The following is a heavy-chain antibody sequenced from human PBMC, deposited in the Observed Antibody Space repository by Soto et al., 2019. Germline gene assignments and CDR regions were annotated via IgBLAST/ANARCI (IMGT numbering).Heavy chain of an antibody. CDR2: IYHSGST. CDR1: GASISNDNW. CDR3: AKDLGIAVSARRAFDI. D-gene: IGHD6-19*01. Sequence: QVQLQESGPGLVKASGTLSLTCDVSGASISNDNWWSWVRQPPGKGLEWIGVIYHSGSTNYNPSLKSRVTISVDKSKNQFSLKLSSVTAADTAVYYCAKDLGIAVSARRAFDIWGQGTMVTVSS. J-gene: IGHJ3*02. V-gene: IGHV4-4*02.